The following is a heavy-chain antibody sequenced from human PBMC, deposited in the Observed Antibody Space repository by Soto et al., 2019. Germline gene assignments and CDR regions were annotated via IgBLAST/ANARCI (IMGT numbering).Heavy chain of an antibody. CDR2: ISYDGRTK. V-gene: IGHV3-30*18. Sequence: QVQLVESGGGVVQPGRSLRLSCAVSGFTFNAYGMHWVRQAPGKGLEWIGVISYDGRTKYYGDSVRGRFAISRDNSKNTVSLQMDSLRNEDTAVYYCAKDLGGIYPDRYYYYGADVWGQGTTVTVSS. CDR3: AKDLGGIYPDRYYYYGADV. D-gene: IGHD1-26*01. J-gene: IGHJ6*02. CDR1: GFTFNAYG.